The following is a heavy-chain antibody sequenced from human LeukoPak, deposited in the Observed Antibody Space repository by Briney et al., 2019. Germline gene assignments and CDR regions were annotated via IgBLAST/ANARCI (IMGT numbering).Heavy chain of an antibody. CDR3: ARWDYGGNSVDY. J-gene: IGHJ4*02. CDR1: GYTFTGYY. V-gene: IGHV1-2*02. Sequence: ASVKVSCKASGYTFTGYYMHWVRQAPGQGLEWMGWINPNNGGTNYAQQFQGRVTMTRDTSISTAYMELSRLRSDDTAVYYCARWDYGGNSVDYWGQGTLVTVSS. D-gene: IGHD4-23*01. CDR2: INPNNGGT.